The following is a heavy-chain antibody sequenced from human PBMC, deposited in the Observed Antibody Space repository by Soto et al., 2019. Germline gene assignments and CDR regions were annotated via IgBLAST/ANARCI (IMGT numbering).Heavy chain of an antibody. J-gene: IGHJ4*02. CDR3: ATSYASGYPAFDY. D-gene: IGHD3-16*01. CDR1: GDTFSFYS. Sequence: QVQLVQSGAEVKRPGSSVKVSCKASGDTFSFYSINWVRQAPGLGLEWMGRVNPILSMSNYAQRFPGRVTLTPATSPTTAIMHLRGLRSEDTAMYYCATSYASGYPAFDYCGQGALVTVSS. CDR2: VNPILSMS. V-gene: IGHV1-69*04.